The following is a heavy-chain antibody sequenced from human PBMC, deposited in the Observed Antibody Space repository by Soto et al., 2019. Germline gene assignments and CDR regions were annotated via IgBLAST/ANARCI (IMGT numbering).Heavy chain of an antibody. J-gene: IGHJ4*02. CDR2: IWYDGRNK. Sequence: QVQLVESGGGVVQPGRSLRLSCAASAFTFSTYGMHWVRQAPGKGLEWVAVIWYDGRNKYYGDSVKGRFTISRDNSKNTLYLQRNSLRGEDTAVYYCARDMAPYCGGDCYPGFDYWGQGTLVTVSS. CDR3: ARDMAPYCGGDCYPGFDY. CDR1: AFTFSTYG. D-gene: IGHD2-21*02. V-gene: IGHV3-33*01.